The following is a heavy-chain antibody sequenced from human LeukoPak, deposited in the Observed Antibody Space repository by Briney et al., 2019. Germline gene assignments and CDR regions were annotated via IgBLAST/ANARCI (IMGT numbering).Heavy chain of an antibody. J-gene: IGHJ6*02. Sequence: SVKVSCKASGGTFSSYAISWVQQAPGQGLEWMGRIIPILGIANYAQKFQGRVTITADKSTSTAYMELSSLRSEDTAVYYCARAPRDDILTGYYSYYGMDVWGQGTTVTVSS. CDR3: ARAPRDDILTGYYSYYGMDV. V-gene: IGHV1-69*04. CDR1: GGTFSSYA. D-gene: IGHD3-9*01. CDR2: IIPILGIA.